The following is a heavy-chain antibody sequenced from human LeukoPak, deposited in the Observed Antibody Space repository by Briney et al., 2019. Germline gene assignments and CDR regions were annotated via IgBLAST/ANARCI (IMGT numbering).Heavy chain of an antibody. J-gene: IGHJ5*02. D-gene: IGHD3-10*01. CDR1: GYTFTGYG. Sequence: ASVKVSCKASGYTFTGYGISWVRHAPGQGLEWMGWISAYNGNTNYAQKLQGRVTMTTDTSTSTAYMELRSLRSDDTAVYYCARDPIFYGSGIDWFDPWGQGTLVTVSS. CDR3: ARDPIFYGSGIDWFDP. CDR2: ISAYNGNT. V-gene: IGHV1-18*01.